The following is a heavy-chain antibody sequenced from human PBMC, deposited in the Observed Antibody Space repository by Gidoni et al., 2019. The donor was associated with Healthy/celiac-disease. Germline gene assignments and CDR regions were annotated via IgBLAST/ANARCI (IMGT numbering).Heavy chain of an antibody. CDR1: GFTFSSYG. D-gene: IGHD4-17*01. CDR2: ISYDGSNK. Sequence: QVQLVESGGGVVQTGRSLRLSCAASGFTFSSYGMHWVRQAPGKGLEWVAVISYDGSNKYYADSVKGRFTISRDNSKNTLYLQMNSLRAEDTAVYYCAKDSGAEGMDVWGQGTTVTVSS. V-gene: IGHV3-30*18. J-gene: IGHJ6*02. CDR3: AKDSGAEGMDV.